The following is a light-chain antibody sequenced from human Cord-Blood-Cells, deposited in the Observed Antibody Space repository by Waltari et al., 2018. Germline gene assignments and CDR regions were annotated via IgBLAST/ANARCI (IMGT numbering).Light chain of an antibody. Sequence: DIQMTQSPSTLSASVGDRVTITCRASQSISSWLAWYQQKPGKAPKLLLYKASSLESGVPSRFSGSGAGTEFTLTISSLQPNDFATYYCQQYNSYPLTFGGGTKVEIK. CDR1: QSISSW. CDR2: KAS. V-gene: IGKV1-5*03. J-gene: IGKJ4*01. CDR3: QQYNSYPLT.